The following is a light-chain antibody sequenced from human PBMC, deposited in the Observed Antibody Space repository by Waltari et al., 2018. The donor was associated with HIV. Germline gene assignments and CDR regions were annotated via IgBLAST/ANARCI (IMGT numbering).Light chain of an antibody. CDR2: AVT. CDR1: SSDVERYNL. J-gene: IGLJ1*01. CDR3: CSYAGTSTYV. Sequence: QSALTQPASVSGSPGQSITISCTVTSSDVERYNLVSWYQHHPGKAPKVMIYAVTKRPSGVSDRFSGSKSGNTASLTISGLQAEDEADYYCCSYAGTSTYVFGTGTKVTVL. V-gene: IGLV2-23*02.